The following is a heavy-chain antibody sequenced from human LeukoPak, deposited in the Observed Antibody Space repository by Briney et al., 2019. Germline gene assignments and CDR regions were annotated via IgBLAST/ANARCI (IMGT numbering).Heavy chain of an antibody. J-gene: IGHJ4*02. V-gene: IGHV3-74*01. CDR3: ARVYCSGATCSSFAY. Sequence: PGGSLRLSCVGSEFTFTNYWMHWVRQAPGEGLVWVSHINSDGSTTSYADSVKGRFTISRDNAKGTLYLQMNSLRAEHTAVYYCARVYCSGATCSSFAYWGQGTLVTVSS. D-gene: IGHD2-15*01. CDR1: EFTFTNYW. CDR2: INSDGSTT.